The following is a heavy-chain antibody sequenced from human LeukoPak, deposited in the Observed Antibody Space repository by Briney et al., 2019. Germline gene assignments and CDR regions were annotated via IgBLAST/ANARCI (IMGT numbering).Heavy chain of an antibody. CDR1: GFAFSNYW. Sequence: QPGGSLRLSCAASGFAFSNYWMHWVRQAPGKGLMWVSRINSDGSITSYADSVKGRFTISRDNAKNTLYLQMNSRRAEDTGVYYCARAAAVSAIPSDWGQGTLVIISS. J-gene: IGHJ4*02. CDR2: INSDGSIT. CDR3: ARAAAVSAIPSD. V-gene: IGHV3-74*01. D-gene: IGHD2-15*01.